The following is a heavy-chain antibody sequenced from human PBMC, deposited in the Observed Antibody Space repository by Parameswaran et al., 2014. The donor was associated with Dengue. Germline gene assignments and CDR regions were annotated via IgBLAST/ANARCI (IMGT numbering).Heavy chain of an antibody. J-gene: IGHJ6*02. V-gene: IGHV3-33*01. D-gene: IGHD1-26*01. CDR2: IWYDGSNK. Sequence: WIRQPPGKGLEWVAVIWYDGSNKYYADSVKGRFTISRDNSKNTLYLQMNSLRAEDTAVYYCARDRRAQRIVGLGYYYYGMDVWGQGTTVTVSS. CDR3: ARDRRAQRIVGLGYYYYGMDV.